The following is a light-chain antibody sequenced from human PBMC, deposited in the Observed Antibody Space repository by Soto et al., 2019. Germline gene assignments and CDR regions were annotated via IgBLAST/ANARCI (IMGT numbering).Light chain of an antibody. J-gene: IGKJ4*01. CDR3: QQRSAWPLT. Sequence: IVLTQSPATLSLSQGEGATLSCRASQSIGDYVAWFQQKPGQAPRLLIYDGSNRAVGIPARFSGSASGTDSTLTISSLEPEDFAVYYCQQRSAWPLTFGGGTRVEI. CDR1: QSIGDY. V-gene: IGKV3-11*01. CDR2: DGS.